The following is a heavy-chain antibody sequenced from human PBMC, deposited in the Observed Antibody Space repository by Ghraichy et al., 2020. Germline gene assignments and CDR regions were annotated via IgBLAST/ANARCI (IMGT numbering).Heavy chain of an antibody. Sequence: SETLSLTCAISGDSVSSNSAAWNWIRQSPSRGLEWLGRTYYRSKWYNDYAVSVKSRITINPDTSKNQFSLQLNSVTPEDTAVYYCAQRHQERYYDFWSGYSRRGQGTLVTVSS. D-gene: IGHD3-3*01. CDR3: AQRHQERYYDFWSGYSR. V-gene: IGHV6-1*01. J-gene: IGHJ4*02. CDR2: TYYRSKWYN. CDR1: GDSVSSNSAA.